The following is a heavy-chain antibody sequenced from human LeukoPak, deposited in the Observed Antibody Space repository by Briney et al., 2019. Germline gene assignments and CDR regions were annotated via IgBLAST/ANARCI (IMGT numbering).Heavy chain of an antibody. J-gene: IGHJ4*02. CDR1: RFTVSSNY. CDR3: ATLRKSFWIPEFDF. D-gene: IGHD1-1*01. Sequence: PGGSLRLSCAASRFTVSSNYMTWVRQAAGKGLDWVSTISGSGDSTYYADSVKGRFTISRDNSKNTLYLQMNSLRAEDTAVYYCATLRKSFWIPEFDFWGQGTLVTVSS. V-gene: IGHV3-23*01. CDR2: ISGSGDST.